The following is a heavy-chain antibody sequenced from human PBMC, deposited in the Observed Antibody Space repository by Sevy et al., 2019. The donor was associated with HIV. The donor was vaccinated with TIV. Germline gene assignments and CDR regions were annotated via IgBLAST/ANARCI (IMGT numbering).Heavy chain of an antibody. CDR2: ISYDGSNK. CDR3: AKDPTRGYNYDSSGYYLEGSFDY. J-gene: IGHJ4*02. CDR1: GFTFSSYG. Sequence: GGSLRLSCAASGFTFSSYGMHWVRQAPGKGLEWVAVISYDGSNKYYADSVKGRFTISRDNSKNTLYLQMNSLRAEDTAVYYCAKDPTRGYNYDSSGYYLEGSFDYWGQGTLVTVSS. D-gene: IGHD3-22*01. V-gene: IGHV3-30*18.